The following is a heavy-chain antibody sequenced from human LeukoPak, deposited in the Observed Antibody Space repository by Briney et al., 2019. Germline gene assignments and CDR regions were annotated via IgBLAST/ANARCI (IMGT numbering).Heavy chain of an antibody. CDR3: ATDKRQYNILTAYFKAEYFQY. CDR2: FDPEDAER. Sequence: ASVKVSCEVSGYTLTELSIHWMRQAPGKGLEWMGGFDPEDAERIYAQRLQGRVTMTEDPSTDTAYMELSSLRSEDTAVYYYATDKRQYNILTAYFKAEYFQYWGQGTLVTVSA. V-gene: IGHV1-24*01. CDR1: GYTLTELS. J-gene: IGHJ1*01. D-gene: IGHD3-9*01.